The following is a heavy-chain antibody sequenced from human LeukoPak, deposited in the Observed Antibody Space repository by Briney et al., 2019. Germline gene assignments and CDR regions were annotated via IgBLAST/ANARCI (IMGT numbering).Heavy chain of an antibody. CDR3: ARGLVGATPRDYYYYMDV. CDR1: GGSFSGYY. J-gene: IGHJ6*03. D-gene: IGHD1-26*01. CDR2: INHSGST. V-gene: IGHV4-34*01. Sequence: SETLSLTCGVGGSFSGYYWSWIRQPPGKGLEWIGEINHSGSTNYNPSLKSRVTISVDTSRNQFSLKLSSVTAADTAVYYCARGLVGATPRDYYYYMDVWGKGTTVTVSS.